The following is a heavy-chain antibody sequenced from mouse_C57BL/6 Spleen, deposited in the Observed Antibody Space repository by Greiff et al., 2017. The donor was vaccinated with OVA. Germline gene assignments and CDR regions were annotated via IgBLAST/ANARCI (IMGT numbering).Heavy chain of an antibody. CDR3: ARELRGYYAMDY. CDR1: GFTFSDYY. Sequence: EVMLVESEGGLVQPGSSMKLSCTASGFTFSDYYMAWVRHVPEKGLEWVANINYDGSSTYYLDSLKSRFIISRDNAKNILYLQMSSLKSEDTATYYCARELRGYYAMDYWGQGTSVTVSS. CDR2: INYDGSST. J-gene: IGHJ4*01. V-gene: IGHV5-16*01. D-gene: IGHD1-1*01.